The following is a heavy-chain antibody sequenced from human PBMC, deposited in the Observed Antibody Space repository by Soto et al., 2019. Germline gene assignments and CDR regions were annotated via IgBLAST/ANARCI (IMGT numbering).Heavy chain of an antibody. CDR2: ISSSSSTI. D-gene: IGHD6-19*01. V-gene: IGHV3-48*01. J-gene: IGHJ6*02. CDR1: GFTFSSYS. Sequence: GSLRLSCAASGFTFSSYSMNWVRQAPGKGLEWVSYISSSSSTIYYADSVKGRFTISRDNAKNSLYLQMNSLRAEDTAVYYCARSYSSGWYDGFPNLGYYYYGMDVWGQGTTVTVSS. CDR3: ARSYSSGWYDGFPNLGYYYYGMDV.